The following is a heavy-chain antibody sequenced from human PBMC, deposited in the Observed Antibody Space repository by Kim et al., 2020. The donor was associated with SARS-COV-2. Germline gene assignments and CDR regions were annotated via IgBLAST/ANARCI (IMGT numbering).Heavy chain of an antibody. CDR2: IDWDDDK. J-gene: IGHJ6*02. D-gene: IGHD3-9*01. CDR1: GFSLSTSGMC. CDR3: ARMPYDILTGYYYGMDV. V-gene: IGHV2-70*11. Sequence: SGPTLVNPTQTLTLTCTFSGFSLSTSGMCVSWIRQPPGKALEWLARIDWDDDKYYSTSLKTRLTISKDTSKNQVVLTMTNMDPVDTATYYCARMPYDILTGYYYGMDVWGQGTTVTVSS.